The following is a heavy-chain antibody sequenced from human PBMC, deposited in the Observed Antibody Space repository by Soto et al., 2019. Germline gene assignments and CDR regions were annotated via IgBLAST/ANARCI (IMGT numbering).Heavy chain of an antibody. Sequence: GGSLRLSCAASVFTFSSYWMHWVRQAPGKGLEWVSGISYDGSNKYYADSVKGRFTISRDNSKNTLYLQMNSLRAEDTAVYYCAKDLYSGSYFDYWGQGTLVTVSS. D-gene: IGHD1-26*01. J-gene: IGHJ4*02. V-gene: IGHV3-30*18. CDR2: ISYDGSNK. CDR3: AKDLYSGSYFDY. CDR1: VFTFSSYW.